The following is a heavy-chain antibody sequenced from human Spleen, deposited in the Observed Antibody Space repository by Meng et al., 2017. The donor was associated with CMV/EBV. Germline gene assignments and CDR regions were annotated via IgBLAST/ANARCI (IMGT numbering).Heavy chain of an antibody. Sequence: SRATFRSYATSWLRQAPVQGLEWMGGIIPIFGTANYAQKSQGRVTIPTDESTSTAYMELSSLRSEDTAVYSCARVGSSSWYTGWFDPWGQGTLVTVSS. D-gene: IGHD6-13*01. CDR1: RATFRSYA. CDR3: ARVGSSSWYTGWFDP. J-gene: IGHJ5*02. V-gene: IGHV1-69*05. CDR2: IIPIFGTA.